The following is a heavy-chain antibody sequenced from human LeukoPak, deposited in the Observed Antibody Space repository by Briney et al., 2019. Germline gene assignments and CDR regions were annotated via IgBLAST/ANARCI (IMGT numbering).Heavy chain of an antibody. J-gene: IGHJ4*02. CDR2: ISSDGGAM. Sequence: PGRSLRLSCAASGFSFSDYYMTWIRQAPGKGLQWVSSISSDGGAMYYADSVKGRFTISRDNAKNSLYLQMNSLRAEDTAVYYCARVGYSSGFDYWGQGTLVTVSS. CDR3: ARVGYSSGFDY. D-gene: IGHD6-19*01. CDR1: GFSFSDYY. V-gene: IGHV3-11*04.